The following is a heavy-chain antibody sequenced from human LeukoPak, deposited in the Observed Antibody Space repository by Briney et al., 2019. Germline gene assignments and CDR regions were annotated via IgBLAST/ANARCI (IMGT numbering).Heavy chain of an antibody. J-gene: IGHJ6*03. CDR3: ARVAYSSSSRYYYYMDV. D-gene: IGHD6-13*01. Sequence: SEPLSLTCTVSGGSISSYYWSWIRQPAGKGLEWIGRNYTSGSTNYNPSLKSRVTMSVDTSKNQFSLKLSSVTAADTAVYYCARVAYSSSSRYYYYMDVWGKGTTVTVSS. V-gene: IGHV4-4*07. CDR1: GGSISSYY. CDR2: NYTSGST.